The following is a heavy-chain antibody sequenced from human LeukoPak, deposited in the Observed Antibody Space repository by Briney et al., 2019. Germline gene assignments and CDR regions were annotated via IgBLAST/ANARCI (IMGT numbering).Heavy chain of an antibody. CDR3: ARDGWELLNLDC. V-gene: IGHV1-3*01. D-gene: IGHD1-26*01. J-gene: IGHJ4*02. Sequence: ASVKVSCKASGYTFTSYAMHWVRQAPGQRLEWMGWINAGNGNTKYSQKFQGRVTITRDTSASTAYMELSSLRSEDTAVYYCARDGWELLNLDCWGQGTLVTVSS. CDR1: GYTFTSYA. CDR2: INAGNGNT.